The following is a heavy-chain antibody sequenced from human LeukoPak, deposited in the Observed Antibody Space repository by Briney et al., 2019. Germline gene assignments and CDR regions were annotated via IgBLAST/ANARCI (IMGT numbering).Heavy chain of an antibody. CDR1: GFTLSSYW. J-gene: IGHJ4*02. V-gene: IGHV3-74*01. Sequence: GGSLRLSCAASGFTLSSYWMHWVRQAPGKGLVWVSRINSDGSSISYADSVKGRFTISRDNAKNTLYLQMNSLRAADTAVYYCARAGSSGWDYWGQGTLVTVSS. CDR2: INSDGSSI. D-gene: IGHD6-19*01. CDR3: ARAGSSGWDY.